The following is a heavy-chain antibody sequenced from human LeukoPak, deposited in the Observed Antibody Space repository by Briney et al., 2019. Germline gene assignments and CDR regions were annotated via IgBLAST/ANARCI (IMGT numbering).Heavy chain of an antibody. CDR2: NYHSGST. V-gene: IGHV4-38-2*01. D-gene: IGHD6-13*01. CDR3: ARLSQQLGDFDY. J-gene: IGHJ4*02. Sequence: SETLSLTCAVSGYSISSGYYWGWIRQPPGKGLEWIGSNYHSGSTYYNPSLKSRVTISVDTSKNQFSLKLSSVTAADTAVYYCARLSQQLGDFDYWGQGTLVTVSS. CDR1: GYSISSGYY.